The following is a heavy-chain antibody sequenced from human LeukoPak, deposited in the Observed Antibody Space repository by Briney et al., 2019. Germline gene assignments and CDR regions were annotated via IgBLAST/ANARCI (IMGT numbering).Heavy chain of an antibody. D-gene: IGHD3-3*01. J-gene: IGHJ4*02. CDR3: ARRASPIFGVVIYDY. CDR1: GFTFSDYY. Sequence: PGGSLRLSSAASGFTFSDYYMSWIRQAPGKGLEWVSYISSSGSTIYYTDSVKGRFTISRDNAKNSLYLQMNSLRAEDTAVYYCARRASPIFGVVIYDYWGQGTLVTVSS. CDR2: ISSSGSTI. V-gene: IGHV3-11*01.